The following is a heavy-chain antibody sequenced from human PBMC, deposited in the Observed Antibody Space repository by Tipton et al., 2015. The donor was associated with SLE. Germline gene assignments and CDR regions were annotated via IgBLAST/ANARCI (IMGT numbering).Heavy chain of an antibody. CDR3: AKEDGYNTFDY. CDR2: INSDGGGT. D-gene: IGHD5-24*01. V-gene: IGHV3-74*01. Sequence: SLRLSCAASGFTFSSYWMHWVRQAPGKGLVWVSRINSDGGGTSYADSVKGRFTISRDNAENTLYLQMNSLRVEDTAIYYCAKEDGYNTFDYWGQGTLVTVSS. J-gene: IGHJ4*02. CDR1: GFTFSSYW.